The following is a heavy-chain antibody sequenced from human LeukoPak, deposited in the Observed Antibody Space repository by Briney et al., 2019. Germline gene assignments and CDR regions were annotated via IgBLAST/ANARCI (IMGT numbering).Heavy chain of an antibody. V-gene: IGHV1-2*02. CDR1: GYTFTGYY. CDR2: INPNSGGT. D-gene: IGHD3-22*01. CDR3: ARTYYYDTSVYARGNSFDI. Sequence: ASVKVSCKASGYTFTGYYMHWVRQAPGQGLEWMGWINPNSGGTNYAQKFQGRVTMTRDTSIGTAYMELSRLGSDDTAVYYCARTYYYDTSVYARGNSFDIWGQGTMVTVSS. J-gene: IGHJ3*02.